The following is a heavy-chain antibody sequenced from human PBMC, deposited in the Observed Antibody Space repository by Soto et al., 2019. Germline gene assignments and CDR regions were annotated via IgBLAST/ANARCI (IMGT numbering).Heavy chain of an antibody. J-gene: IGHJ4*02. CDR2: INAGNGNT. CDR3: ARSDSVPLKSITKVRGVHLYYFDY. Sequence: QVQLVQSGAEVKKPGASVKVSCKASGYTFTSYAMHWVRQAPGQRLEWMGWINAGNGNTKYSQKFQGRVTITRDTSASTAYMELSSLRSEDTAVYYCARSDSVPLKSITKVRGVHLYYFDYWGKGTLVTVSS. D-gene: IGHD3-10*01. V-gene: IGHV1-3*01. CDR1: GYTFTSYA.